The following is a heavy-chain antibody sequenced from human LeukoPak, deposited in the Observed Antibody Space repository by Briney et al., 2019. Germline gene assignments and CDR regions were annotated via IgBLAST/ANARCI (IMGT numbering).Heavy chain of an antibody. CDR2: IIPILGIA. J-gene: IGHJ4*02. V-gene: IGHV1-69*04. Sequence: SVKVSCKASGGTFSSYAISWVRQAPGQGLEWMGRIIPILGIANYAQKFQGRVTITADKSTSTAYMELSSLRSEGTAVYYCATTTNVGPLDYWGQGTLVTVSS. CDR1: GGTFSSYA. CDR3: ATTTNVGPLDY. D-gene: IGHD1-14*01.